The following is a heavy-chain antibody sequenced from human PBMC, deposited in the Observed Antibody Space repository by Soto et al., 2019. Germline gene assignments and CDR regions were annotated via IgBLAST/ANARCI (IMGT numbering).Heavy chain of an antibody. D-gene: IGHD3-10*01. Sequence: GASVKVSCKASGYTFTSYGISWVRQAPGQGLEWMGWISAYNGNTNYAQKLQGRVTMTTDTSTSTAYMELRSLRSDDTAVYYCARVRSMVRGVKLYYSGMDVWGQGTTVTVSS. J-gene: IGHJ6*02. CDR3: ARVRSMVRGVKLYYSGMDV. CDR1: GYTFTSYG. CDR2: ISAYNGNT. V-gene: IGHV1-18*01.